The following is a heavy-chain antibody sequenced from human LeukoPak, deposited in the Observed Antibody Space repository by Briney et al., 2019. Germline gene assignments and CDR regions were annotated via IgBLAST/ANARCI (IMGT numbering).Heavy chain of an antibody. V-gene: IGHV3-23*01. CDR1: GFTFSSYA. CDR3: AKRLSLVKGSHDYFDY. CDR2: ISGSGGTT. Sequence: SGGSLRLSCAASGFTFSSYAMSWVRQAPGKGLEWVSGISGSGGTTYYADSVKGRFTISRDNSKNTLYLQMNSLRAEDTAVYYCAKRLSLVKGSHDYFDYWGQGTLVTVSS. D-gene: IGHD1-26*01. J-gene: IGHJ4*02.